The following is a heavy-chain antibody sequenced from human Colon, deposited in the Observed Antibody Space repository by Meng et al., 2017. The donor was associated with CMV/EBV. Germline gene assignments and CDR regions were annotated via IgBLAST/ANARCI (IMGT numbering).Heavy chain of an antibody. Sequence: SETLSLTCAVYGGSFSGYYWSWIRQPPGKGLEWIGEINHSGSTNYNPSLKSRVTISVDTSKNQFSLKLSSVTAADTAVYYCARSASWGNFDYWGQGTLVTVSS. V-gene: IGHV4-34*01. D-gene: IGHD7-27*01. J-gene: IGHJ4*02. CDR2: INHSGST. CDR1: GGSFSGYY. CDR3: ARSASWGNFDY.